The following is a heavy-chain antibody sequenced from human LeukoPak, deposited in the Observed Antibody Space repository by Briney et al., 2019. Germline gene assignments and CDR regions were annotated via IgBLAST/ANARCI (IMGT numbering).Heavy chain of an antibody. CDR3: AKHKGSTSFRSYYYGSGSEYYFDY. D-gene: IGHD3-10*01. V-gene: IGHV3-30*18. CDR2: ISYDGSNK. CDR1: GFTFSSYG. J-gene: IGHJ4*02. Sequence: PGRSLRLSCAASGFTFSSYGMHWVRQAPGKGLEWVAVISYDGSNKYYADSVKGRFTISRDNSKNTLYLQMNSLRAEDTAVYYCAKHKGSTSFRSYYYGSGSEYYFDYWGQGTLVTVSS.